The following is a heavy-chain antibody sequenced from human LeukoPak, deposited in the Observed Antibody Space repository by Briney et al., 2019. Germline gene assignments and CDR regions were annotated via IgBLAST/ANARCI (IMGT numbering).Heavy chain of an antibody. Sequence: SETLSLTCAVYGGSFSGYYWSWIRQPPGKGLEWIGEINHSGSTNYNPSLKSRVTISVDTSKNQFSLKLSSVTAADTAVYYCARAVVVVPAAIYYYYGMDVWGQGTTVTVSS. CDR3: ARAVVVVPAAIYYYYGMDV. J-gene: IGHJ6*02. CDR1: GGSFSGYY. CDR2: INHSGST. D-gene: IGHD2-2*01. V-gene: IGHV4-34*01.